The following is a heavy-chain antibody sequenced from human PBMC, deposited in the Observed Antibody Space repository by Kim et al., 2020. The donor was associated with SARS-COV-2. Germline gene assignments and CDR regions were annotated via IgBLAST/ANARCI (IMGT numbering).Heavy chain of an antibody. CDR3: ARRGSSSGYYYFDY. Sequence: GGSLRLSCAASGFTFSSYWMHWVRQAPGKGLVWVSRINSDGSTSYADSVKGRFTISRDNAKNTLYLQMNSLRAEDTAVYYCARRGSSSGYYYFDYWGQGTLVTVSS. J-gene: IGHJ4*02. V-gene: IGHV3-74*01. D-gene: IGHD3-22*01. CDR2: INSDGST. CDR1: GFTFSSYW.